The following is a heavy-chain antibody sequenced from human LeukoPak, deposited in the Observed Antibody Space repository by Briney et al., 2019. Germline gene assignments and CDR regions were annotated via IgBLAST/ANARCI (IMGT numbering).Heavy chain of an antibody. CDR1: GFTFSNYS. CDR3: ARSAGGSYYDWFDP. V-gene: IGHV3-48*02. D-gene: IGHD1-26*01. J-gene: IGHJ5*02. CDR2: ISSTSSTI. Sequence: GGSLRLSCAASGFTFSNYSMNWVRQAPGKGLEWLSYISSTSSTIYYADSVKGRFITSRDNAKNSLYLQMNSLRDEDTAVYYCARSAGGSYYDWFDPWGQGTLVTVSS.